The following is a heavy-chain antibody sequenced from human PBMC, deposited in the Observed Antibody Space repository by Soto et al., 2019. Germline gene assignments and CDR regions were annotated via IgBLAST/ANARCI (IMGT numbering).Heavy chain of an antibody. V-gene: IGHV3-73*01. J-gene: IGHJ5*02. Sequence: PGGSLRLSCAASGFTFSGSAMHWVRQASGKGLEWVGRIRSKANSYATAYAASVKGRFTISRDDSKNTAYLQMNSLKTEDTAVYYCTRVLMTMVRGSPYNWFDPWGQGTLVPVAS. CDR1: GFTFSGSA. CDR2: IRSKANSYAT. D-gene: IGHD3-10*01. CDR3: TRVLMTMVRGSPYNWFDP.